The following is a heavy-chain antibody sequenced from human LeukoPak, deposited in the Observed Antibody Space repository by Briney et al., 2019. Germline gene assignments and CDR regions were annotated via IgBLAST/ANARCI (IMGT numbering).Heavy chain of an antibody. J-gene: IGHJ4*02. V-gene: IGHV1-2*02. CDR1: GYTFTGYF. CDR2: INPNSGGT. Sequence: ASVRVSCKASGYTFTGYFMHWVRQAPGQGLEWMGWINPNSGGTNSAQKFQGRVTMTRDTSITTAYMELSRLRSDDTAMYYCATTKTPQGILEWLVYWGQGTLVTVSS. CDR3: ATTKTPQGILEWLVY. D-gene: IGHD3-3*01.